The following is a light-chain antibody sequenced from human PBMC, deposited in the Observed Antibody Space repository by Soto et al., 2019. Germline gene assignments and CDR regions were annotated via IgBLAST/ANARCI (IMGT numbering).Light chain of an antibody. CDR3: QHYDGYPPT. CDR2: AAS. J-gene: IGKJ5*01. Sequence: DIQMTQSPSSLSASVGDSVTITCRASQDINNFLAWFQQKPGKAPKSLIFAASSLHSGVPSSFSGSGSGTDFTLTISSLQAEDFGPYYCQHYDGYPPTFGQGTRLEIK. V-gene: IGKV1-16*01. CDR1: QDINNF.